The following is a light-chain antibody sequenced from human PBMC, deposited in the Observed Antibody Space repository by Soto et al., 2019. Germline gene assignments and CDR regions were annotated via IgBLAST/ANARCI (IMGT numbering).Light chain of an antibody. CDR2: DNI. CDR3: GTWDSSLSAVL. V-gene: IGLV1-51*01. CDR1: SSNIGSNY. J-gene: IGLJ2*01. Sequence: QSVLTQPPSVSAAPGQKVTISCSGSSSNIGSNYVAWYQQLPGTAPKLLIFDNIQRPSGIPDRFSGSKSGTSATLGITGLQTGDEADYYCGTWDSSLSAVLFGGGTKLTVL.